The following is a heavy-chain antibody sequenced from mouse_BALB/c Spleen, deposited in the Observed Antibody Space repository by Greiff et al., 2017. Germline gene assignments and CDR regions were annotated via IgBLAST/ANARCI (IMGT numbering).Heavy chain of an antibody. Sequence: VQLKESGGGLVKPGGSLKLSCAASGFAFSSYDMSWVRQTPEKRLEWVAYISSGGGSTYYPDTVKGRFTISRDNAKNTLYLQMSSLKSEDTAMYYCARGYYYGSSYLYYYAMDYWGQGTSVTVSS. V-gene: IGHV5-12-1*01. CDR3: ARGYYYGSSYLYYYAMDY. J-gene: IGHJ4*01. D-gene: IGHD1-1*01. CDR1: GFAFSSYD. CDR2: ISSGGGST.